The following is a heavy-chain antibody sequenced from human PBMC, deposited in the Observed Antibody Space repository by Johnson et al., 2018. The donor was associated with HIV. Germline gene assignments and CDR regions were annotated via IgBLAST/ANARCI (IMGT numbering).Heavy chain of an antibody. CDR2: ISSRGSTI. J-gene: IGHJ3*02. D-gene: IGHD1-1*01. Sequence: QVQLVESGGGLVQPGGSLRLSCAASGFTFSDYYMSWIRQAPGQGLEWGSYISSRGSTIYYADSVKGRFAISRGHAKNSLYLQMNSLRAEYTAVYYCATSTASDAFDIWGQGTMVTVSS. V-gene: IGHV3-11*04. CDR3: ATSTASDAFDI. CDR1: GFTFSDYY.